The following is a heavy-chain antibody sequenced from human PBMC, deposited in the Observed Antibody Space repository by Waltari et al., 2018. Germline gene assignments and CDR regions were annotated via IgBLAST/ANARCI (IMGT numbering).Heavy chain of an antibody. CDR1: GYTFTNYA. J-gene: IGHJ4*02. CDR3: ASVKVDTALDFDY. V-gene: IGHV1-3*01. D-gene: IGHD5-18*01. CDR2: IHAGKGDT. Sequence: QVQLVQSGAEVKKPGASVKVSCKASGYTFTNYAMHWVRQAPGQRLEWMGWIHAGKGDTKYSQKFQDRVTITRDTSASTAYMELSSLTSEDTAVYYCASVKVDTALDFDYWGQGTLVTVSS.